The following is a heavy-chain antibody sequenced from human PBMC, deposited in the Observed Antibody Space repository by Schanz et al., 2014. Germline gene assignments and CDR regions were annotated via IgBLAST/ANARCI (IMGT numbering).Heavy chain of an antibody. CDR3: ARRVVPATMGLYFDL. CDR1: GGSMDTHY. D-gene: IGHD2-21*01. Sequence: QVQLQESGPGLVKPSETLSLVCTGSGGSMDTHYWGWIRQPPGKGLEWIAFIYSSGIANYNPSLESRVTLQGDTSKTHFPLRLPSVPAADTATYYCARRVVPATMGLYFDLWGQGTLVTVSS. V-gene: IGHV4-59*08. CDR2: IYSSGIA. J-gene: IGHJ4*02.